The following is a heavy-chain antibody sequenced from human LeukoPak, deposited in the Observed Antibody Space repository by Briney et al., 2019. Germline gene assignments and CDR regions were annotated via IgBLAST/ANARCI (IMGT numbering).Heavy chain of an antibody. CDR3: AKVFDYGDRDAFDI. D-gene: IGHD4-17*01. Sequence: GGSLRLSCAASGFTLSSYVMSWVRQAPGKGPEWASTIRGSGGSTYYADSVKGRFTISRDNSKNTLYLQMNSLRAEDTAVYYCAKVFDYGDRDAFDIWGQGTMVTVSS. CDR1: GFTLSSYV. J-gene: IGHJ3*02. V-gene: IGHV3-23*01. CDR2: IRGSGGST.